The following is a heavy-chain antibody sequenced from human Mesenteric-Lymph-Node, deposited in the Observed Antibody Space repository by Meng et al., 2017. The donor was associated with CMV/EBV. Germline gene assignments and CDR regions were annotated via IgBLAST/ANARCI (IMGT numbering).Heavy chain of an antibody. Sequence: GEPLKISCVTSGFTFGSFTMNWVRQAPGKGLEWISAITRNSYDTYYAGSVKGRFTISRDDAKNSLYLQMNSLRGDDTALYYCARNNGQFGLFSWGQGTLVTVSS. CDR1: GFTFGSFT. CDR2: ITRNSYDT. CDR3: ARNNGQFGLFS. J-gene: IGHJ5*02. D-gene: IGHD3-10*01. V-gene: IGHV3-21*06.